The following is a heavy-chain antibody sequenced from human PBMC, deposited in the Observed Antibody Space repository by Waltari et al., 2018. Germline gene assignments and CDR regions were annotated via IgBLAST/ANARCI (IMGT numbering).Heavy chain of an antibody. V-gene: IGHV4-38-2*01. CDR1: GYSISSGYY. J-gene: IGHJ4*02. CDR3: ARENSGSEGY. Sequence: QVQLQESGPGLVKPSETLSLTCAVSGYSISSGYYWGWIRQPPGKGLEWIGSIYHSGSTYYNPSLKSRVTISVDTSKNQFSLKLSSVTAADTAVYYCARENSGSEGYWGQGTLVTVSS. D-gene: IGHD1-26*01. CDR2: IYHSGST.